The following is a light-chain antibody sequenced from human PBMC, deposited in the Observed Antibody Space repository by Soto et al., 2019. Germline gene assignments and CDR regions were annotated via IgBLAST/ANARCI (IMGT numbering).Light chain of an antibody. CDR2: GDS. Sequence: QSVLTQPPSVSGAPGQRVTISCTGSSSNIGAGYDVHWYQQLPGPAPKLLIYGDSNRPSGVPDRFSGSKSGTSASLAITGLQAEDEADYYCQSYDSSLTGYVFGTGTTLTVL. CDR3: QSYDSSLTGYV. J-gene: IGLJ1*01. CDR1: SSNIGAGYD. V-gene: IGLV1-40*01.